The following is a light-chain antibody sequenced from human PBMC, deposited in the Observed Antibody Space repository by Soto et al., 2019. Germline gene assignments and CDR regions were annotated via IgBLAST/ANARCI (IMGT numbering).Light chain of an antibody. CDR3: QQYATSPWT. CDR1: QSVNIY. J-gene: IGKJ1*01. CDR2: GAS. V-gene: IGKV3-20*01. Sequence: EIVMTQSPATLSVSPGERATLSCRASQSVNIYLAWYQQKPGQAPRLLIFGASYRATGIPARFSGSGSGTDFILTISRLEPDDSAVYFCQQYATSPWTFGQGTKVEIK.